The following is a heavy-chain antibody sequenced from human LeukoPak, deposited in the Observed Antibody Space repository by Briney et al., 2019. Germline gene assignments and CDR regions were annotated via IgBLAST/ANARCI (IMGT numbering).Heavy chain of an antibody. CDR3: AKDGYNDFWSGYDPW. CDR2: ISGSGGST. Sequence: GGSLRLSCAASGFTFSTYAMSWVRQAPGKGLEWVSLISGSGGSTYYADSVKGRFTISRDNSKNTLYLQMNSLRAEDTAVYYCAKDGYNDFWSGYDPWWGQGTLVTVSS. CDR1: GFTFSTYA. D-gene: IGHD3-3*01. V-gene: IGHV3-23*01. J-gene: IGHJ4*02.